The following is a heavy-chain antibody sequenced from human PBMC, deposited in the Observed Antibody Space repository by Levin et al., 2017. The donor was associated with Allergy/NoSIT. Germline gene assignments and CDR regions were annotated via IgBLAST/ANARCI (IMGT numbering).Heavy chain of an antibody. CDR1: GFTRTYW. D-gene: IGHD2-2*01. V-gene: IGHV3-74*01. J-gene: IGHJ6*02. CDR2: IDNDGTTT. Sequence: GESLKISCALSGFTRTYWIHWVRQAPGKGLEWVSHIDNDGTTTHVADAAKRRFTVSRDNARNTVYLQMTSLRVEDTAVYYCARDMQYVLDVWGQGTTVTVSS. CDR3: ARDMQYVLDV.